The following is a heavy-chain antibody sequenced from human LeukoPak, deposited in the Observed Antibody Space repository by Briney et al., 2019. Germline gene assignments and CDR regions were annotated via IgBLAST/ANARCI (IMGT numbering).Heavy chain of an antibody. D-gene: IGHD6-13*01. J-gene: IGHJ3*02. CDR2: INHSGST. CDR3: ARRLTGYSSTWYRAFDN. V-gene: IGHV4-34*01. CDR1: GGSLSGYY. Sequence: SETLSLTCAVSGGSLSGYYWTWIRQPPGKGLEWIGEINHSGSTYYNPSLKSRVTISVDTSKNQFSLKLSAVTDADTAVYYCARRLTGYSSTWYRAFDNWGQGTMVSVSP.